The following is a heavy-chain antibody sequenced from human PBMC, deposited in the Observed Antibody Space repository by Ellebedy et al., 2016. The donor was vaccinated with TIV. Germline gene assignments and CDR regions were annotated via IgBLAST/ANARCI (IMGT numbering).Heavy chain of an antibody. CDR1: GFTFRSYS. CDR3: ARKGGATSGDHDAFDI. D-gene: IGHD5-12*01. V-gene: IGHV3-48*04. J-gene: IGHJ3*02. Sequence: GESLKISCAASGFTFRSYSMNWVRQAPGKGLEWISYISRDRTIYYAESVEGRFTISRDNAKNSLYLQMDSLRAEDTAMYYCARKGGATSGDHDAFDIWGQGTMVTVSS. CDR2: ISRDRTI.